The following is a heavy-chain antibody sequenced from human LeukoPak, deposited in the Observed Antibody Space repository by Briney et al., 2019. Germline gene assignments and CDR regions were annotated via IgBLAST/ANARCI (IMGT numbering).Heavy chain of an antibody. CDR2: IYYSGST. CDR1: GGSISSGGYY. Sequence: SETLPLTCTVSGGSISSGGYYWSWIRQHPGEGLEWIGYIYYSGSTYYNPSLKSRVTISVDTSKNQFSLKLSSVTAADTAVYYCARDPGYISYGMDVWGQGTTVTVSS. CDR3: ARDPGYISYGMDV. D-gene: IGHD5-12*01. J-gene: IGHJ6*02. V-gene: IGHV4-31*03.